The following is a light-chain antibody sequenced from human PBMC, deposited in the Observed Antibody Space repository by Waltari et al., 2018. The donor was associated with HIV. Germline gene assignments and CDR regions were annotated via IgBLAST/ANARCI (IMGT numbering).Light chain of an antibody. J-gene: IGLJ1*01. CDR1: NSDVGGYSY. CDR3: CSYAGTNHFYV. Sequence: SALTQPPSAYGSPGQSVTIPCTAPNSDVGGYSYVAWFQQHPGKAPNLIIYEVSKRPSGVPNRCPGSNSGNTAALTVSGLQAEDEADYYCCSYAGTNHFYVFGTVTKVTVL. V-gene: IGLV2-8*01. CDR2: EVS.